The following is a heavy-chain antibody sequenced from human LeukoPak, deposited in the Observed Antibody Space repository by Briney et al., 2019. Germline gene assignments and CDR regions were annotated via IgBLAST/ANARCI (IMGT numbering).Heavy chain of an antibody. CDR2: INHSGST. J-gene: IGHJ4*02. V-gene: IGHV4-34*01. D-gene: IGHD3-3*01. CDR3: ASGGGYYDFWSGYV. CDR1: GGSISSYY. Sequence: SETLSLTCTVSGGSISSYYWTWIRQPPGKGLEWIGEINHSGSTNYNPSLKSRVTISEDTSKNQFSLKLSSVTAADTAVYYCASGGGYYDFWSGYVWGQGTLVTVSS.